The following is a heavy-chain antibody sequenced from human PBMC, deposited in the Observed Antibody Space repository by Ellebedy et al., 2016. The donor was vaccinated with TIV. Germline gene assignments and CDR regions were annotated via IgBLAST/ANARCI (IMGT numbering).Heavy chain of an antibody. J-gene: IGHJ4*02. D-gene: IGHD5-18*01. CDR2: IRTKANSYIT. V-gene: IGHV3-72*01. CDR3: SALQRDF. CDR1: GFTFSDEF. Sequence: PGGSLRLSCAASGFTFSDEFMDWVRQAPGKGLEWVGRIRTKANSYITDYSASVKVRFSSSRDGSTNSLYLQMNSLKTEDTAMYYCSALQRDFWGQGALVTVSS.